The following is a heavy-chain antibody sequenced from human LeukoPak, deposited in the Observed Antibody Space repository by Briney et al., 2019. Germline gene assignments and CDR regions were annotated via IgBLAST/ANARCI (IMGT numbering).Heavy chain of an antibody. CDR1: GGSISSSNW. J-gene: IGHJ4*02. CDR2: INHSGST. CDR3: ATPGGGRRGYSYGYRY. D-gene: IGHD5-18*01. V-gene: IGHV4-4*02. Sequence: SETLSLTCAVSGGSISSSNWWSWVRQPPGKGLEWIGEINHSGSTNYNPSLKSRVTISVDTSKNQFSLKLSSVTAADTAVYYCATPGGGRRGYSYGYRYWGQGTLVTVSS.